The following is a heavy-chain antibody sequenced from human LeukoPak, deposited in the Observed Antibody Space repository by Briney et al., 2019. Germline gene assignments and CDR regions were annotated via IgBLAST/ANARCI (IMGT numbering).Heavy chain of an antibody. V-gene: IGHV1-18*01. Sequence: ASVKVSCKASGGTFSSYAISWVRQAPGQGLEWMGWISAYNGNTNYAQKLQGRVTMTTDTSTSTAYMELRSLRSDDTAVYYCASTAIAAAGTTIYYYMDVWGKGTTVTVSS. CDR2: ISAYNGNT. CDR3: ASTAIAAAGTTIYYYMDV. J-gene: IGHJ6*03. D-gene: IGHD6-13*01. CDR1: GGTFSSYA.